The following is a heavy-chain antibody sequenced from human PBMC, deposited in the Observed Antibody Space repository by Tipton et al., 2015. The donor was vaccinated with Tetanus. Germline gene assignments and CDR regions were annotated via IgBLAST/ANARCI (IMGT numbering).Heavy chain of an antibody. Sequence: SLRLSCAASGLSFSDYFMSWVRQAPGRGLEWVASIKQDGSDKNYVDSVKGRFTISRDNAKNSLYLQMSSPRAEDTAVYYCARDASRYTYGSNYFDYWGQGTLVTVSS. CDR3: ARDASRYTYGSNYFDY. CDR1: GLSFSDYF. D-gene: IGHD5-18*01. J-gene: IGHJ4*02. V-gene: IGHV3-7*01. CDR2: IKQDGSDK.